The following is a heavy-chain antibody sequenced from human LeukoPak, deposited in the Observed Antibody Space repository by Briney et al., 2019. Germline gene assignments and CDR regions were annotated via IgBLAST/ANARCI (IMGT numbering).Heavy chain of an antibody. CDR1: GYTFTGYY. CDR2: INPNSGGT. V-gene: IGHV1-2*04. D-gene: IGHD3-9*01. J-gene: IGHJ4*02. CDR3: ARARGRGYKVLRYSMGY. Sequence: ASVKVSCKASGYTFTGYYMHWVRQAPGQGLEWMGWINPNSGGTNYAQKFQGWVTMTRDTSISTAYMELSRLRSDDTAVYYCARARGRGYKVLRYSMGYWGQGTLVTVSS.